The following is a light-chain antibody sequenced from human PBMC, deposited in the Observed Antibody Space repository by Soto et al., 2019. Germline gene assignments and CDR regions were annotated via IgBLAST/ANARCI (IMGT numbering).Light chain of an antibody. Sequence: QSVLTQPPSVSGAPGQRVTISCTGGSSNFGAGYDVHWYQQLPGTAPKLLIHTNTNRPSGVPDRFSGSKSDTSASLPITGLQAEDEADYYCQSYDSSLSRYVFGTGTKVTVL. CDR3: QSYDSSLSRYV. J-gene: IGLJ1*01. CDR2: TNT. CDR1: SSNFGAGYD. V-gene: IGLV1-40*01.